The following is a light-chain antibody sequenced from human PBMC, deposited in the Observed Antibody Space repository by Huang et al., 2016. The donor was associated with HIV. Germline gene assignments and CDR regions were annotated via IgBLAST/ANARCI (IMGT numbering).Light chain of an antibody. CDR3: QQYNNWPPLT. V-gene: IGKV3-15*01. J-gene: IGKJ4*01. Sequence: EVVMTQSTAILSVSPGERATLYCRASQNGNTDLPWYKQNPGQAPRLLIYVESARATGIPARFSGSGADTEFTLTISSLQSEDFAIYYCQQYNNWPPLTCGGGTKVEI. CDR1: QNGNTD. CDR2: VES.